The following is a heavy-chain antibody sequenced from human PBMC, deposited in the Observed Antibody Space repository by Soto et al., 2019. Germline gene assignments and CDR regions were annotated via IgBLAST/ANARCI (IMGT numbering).Heavy chain of an antibody. CDR2: INHSGGT. Sequence: SETLSLTCALYVGSFSAYYWSCIRQPPGKGLEWIGEINHSGGTSYNPSLKSRVTISVDTSKSQFSLKLTSVTAADRAVYYCARGSVDTVDSRGFYEYWGEGTPVSVSS. V-gene: IGHV4-34*01. CDR1: VGSFSAYY. D-gene: IGHD3-22*01. CDR3: ARGSVDTVDSRGFYEY. J-gene: IGHJ4*02.